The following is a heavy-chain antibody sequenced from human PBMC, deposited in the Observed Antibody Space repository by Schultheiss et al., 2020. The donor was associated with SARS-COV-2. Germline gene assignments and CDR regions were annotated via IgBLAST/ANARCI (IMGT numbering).Heavy chain of an antibody. CDR3: ASLGVVPAATQVDTAMATHLYYYYYGMDV. CDR2: ISESGGGT. D-gene: IGHD5-18*01. V-gene: IGHV3-23*01. CDR1: GFTFSYYY. Sequence: GGSLRLSCAASGFTFSYYYMSGVRQAPGKGLVWVSVISESGGGTYYADSVKGRFTISRENAKNSLYLQMNSLRAGDTAVYYCASLGVVPAATQVDTAMATHLYYYYYGMDVWGQGTTVTVSS. J-gene: IGHJ6*02.